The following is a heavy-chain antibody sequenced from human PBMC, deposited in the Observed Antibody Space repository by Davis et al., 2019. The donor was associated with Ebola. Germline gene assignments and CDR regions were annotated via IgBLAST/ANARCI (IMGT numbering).Heavy chain of an antibody. J-gene: IGHJ4*02. CDR1: GFTFSSYG. V-gene: IGHV3-33*01. D-gene: IGHD6-6*01. CDR2: IWYDGSNK. CDR3: ARGFSSAAARPFDY. Sequence: GESLKISCAASGFTFSSYGMHWVRQAPGKGLEWVAVIWYDGSNKYYADSVKGRFTISRDNSKNTLYLQMNSLRAEDTAVYYCARGFSSAAARPFDYWGQGTLVTVSS.